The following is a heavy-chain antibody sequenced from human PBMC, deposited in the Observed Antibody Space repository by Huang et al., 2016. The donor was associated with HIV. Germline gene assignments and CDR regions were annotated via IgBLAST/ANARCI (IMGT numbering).Heavy chain of an antibody. V-gene: IGHV1-18*01. CDR1: GYTFSSFG. D-gene: IGHD5-18*01. J-gene: IGHJ6*03. Sequence: QVQLVQSGAEVKKPGASVKVSCKASGYTFSSFGISWVRQAPGQGLEWGGWISVYNSNTKYAKKFQGRLTMTTDTSTSTAYMELRSLRSDDTAVYYCARGGGIQLWLLGYYYMDVWGNGTTVTVSS. CDR2: ISVYNSNT. CDR3: ARGGGIQLWLLGYYYMDV.